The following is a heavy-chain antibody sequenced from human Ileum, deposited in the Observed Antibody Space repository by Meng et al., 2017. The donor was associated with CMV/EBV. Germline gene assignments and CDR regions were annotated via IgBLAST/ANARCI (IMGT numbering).Heavy chain of an antibody. CDR2: IDTNTGNP. V-gene: IGHV7-4-1*02. D-gene: IGHD1-26*01. Sequence: CKSSGYTFTHHNIIWVRQAPGQGPEWMGWIDTNTGNPTYAQGFTGRFVFSLDTSVNTAYLQISSLKAEDTAVYYCARDGLSGRYFDYWGQGTLVTVSS. J-gene: IGHJ4*02. CDR1: GYTFTHHN. CDR3: ARDGLSGRYFDY.